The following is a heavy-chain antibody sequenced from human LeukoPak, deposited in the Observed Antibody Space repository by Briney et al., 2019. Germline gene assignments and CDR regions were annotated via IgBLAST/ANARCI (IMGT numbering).Heavy chain of an antibody. CDR2: IYSGGRT. CDR3: ARERLELEHAFDY. Sequence: GGSLRLSRAASGFTVSSNYMSWVRQAPGKGLEWVSVIYSGGRTYYADSVKGRFTISRDNSKNTLYVQMNSLRAEDTAVYYCARERLELEHAFDYWGQGTLVTVSS. D-gene: IGHD1/OR15-1a*01. J-gene: IGHJ4*02. V-gene: IGHV3-66*01. CDR1: GFTVSSNY.